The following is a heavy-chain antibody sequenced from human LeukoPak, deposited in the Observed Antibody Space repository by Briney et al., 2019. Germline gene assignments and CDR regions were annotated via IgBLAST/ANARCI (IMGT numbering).Heavy chain of an antibody. V-gene: IGHV3-23*01. CDR3: AKDHYDYVWGSYRPTNWFDP. D-gene: IGHD3-16*02. J-gene: IGHJ5*02. Sequence: GGSLRLSCAASGFTFSSYAMSWVRQAPGKGLEWVSAISGSGGSTYYADSVKGRFTISRDNSKNTLYLQMNCLRAEDTAVYYCAKDHYDYVWGSYRPTNWFDPWGQGTLVTVSS. CDR2: ISGSGGST. CDR1: GFTFSSYA.